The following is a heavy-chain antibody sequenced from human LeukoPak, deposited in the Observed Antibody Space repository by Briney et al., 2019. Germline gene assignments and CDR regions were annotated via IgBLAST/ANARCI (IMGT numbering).Heavy chain of an antibody. CDR1: GFTFRNYA. Sequence: GGSLGLSCAASGFTFRNYAMSWVRQAPGKGLDWVSGISGSGGNTYYADSVKGRFTISRDNSKNTLYLQMNSLRAEDTAVYYRAKDAVDWIEVDLLGQGNLVTVSS. D-gene: IGHD1-1*01. CDR3: AKDAVDWIEVDL. J-gene: IGHJ5*02. CDR2: ISGSGGNT. V-gene: IGHV3-23*01.